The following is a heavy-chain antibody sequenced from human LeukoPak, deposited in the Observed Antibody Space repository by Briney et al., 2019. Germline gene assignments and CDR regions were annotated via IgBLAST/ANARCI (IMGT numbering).Heavy chain of an antibody. CDR2: ISSSGSTI. Sequence: GGSLRLSCAASGFTFSSYEMNWVPQAPGKGLEWVSYISSSGSTIYYADSVKGRFTISRDNAKNSLYLQMNSLRAEDTAVYYCARVGSSTYYFDYWGQGTLVTVSS. J-gene: IGHJ4*02. D-gene: IGHD2-2*01. CDR3: ARVGSSTYYFDY. CDR1: GFTFSSYE. V-gene: IGHV3-48*03.